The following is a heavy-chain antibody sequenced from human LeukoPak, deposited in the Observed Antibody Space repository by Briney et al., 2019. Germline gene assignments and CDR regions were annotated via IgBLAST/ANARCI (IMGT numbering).Heavy chain of an antibody. V-gene: IGHV3-33*01. J-gene: IGHJ4*02. CDR2: IWYDGSNK. CDR3: ARDMGVPAALDY. CDR1: GFTFSSYG. D-gene: IGHD2-2*01. Sequence: GRSLRLPCAASGFTFSSYGMHWVRQAPGKGLEWVAVIWYDGSNKYYADSVKGRFTISRDNSKNTLYLQMNSLRAEDTAVYYCARDMGVPAALDYWGQGTLVTVSS.